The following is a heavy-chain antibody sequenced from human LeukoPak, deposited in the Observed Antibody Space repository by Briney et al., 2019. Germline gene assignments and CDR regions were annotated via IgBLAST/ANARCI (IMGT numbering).Heavy chain of an antibody. D-gene: IGHD6-19*01. J-gene: IGHJ4*02. CDR2: ISGSGGST. Sequence: GGSLRLSCAASGFTFSYYAMSWVRQAPGKGLEWVSGISGSGGSTYYADSVKGRFTISRDTSKNTLYLQMNSLRVEDTAVYYCAKVYSSGWYSPTFDYWGQGTLVTVSS. CDR3: AKVYSSGWYSPTFDY. V-gene: IGHV3-23*01. CDR1: GFTFSYYA.